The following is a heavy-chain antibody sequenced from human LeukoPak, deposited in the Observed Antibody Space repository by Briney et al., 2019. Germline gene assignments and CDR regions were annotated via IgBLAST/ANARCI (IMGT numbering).Heavy chain of an antibody. V-gene: IGHV1-2*02. CDR1: GYTFTGYY. D-gene: IGHD6-13*01. Sequence: ASVKVSCKASGYTFTGYYIHWVRQAPGQGLEWMGWINPNSGGKKYAQKFQGRVTMTSDTSISTAYMELTRLTSDDTAVYYCVGSNWAAGAAFDSWGQGTQVTVSS. CDR3: VGSNWAAGAAFDS. J-gene: IGHJ4*02. CDR2: INPNSGGK.